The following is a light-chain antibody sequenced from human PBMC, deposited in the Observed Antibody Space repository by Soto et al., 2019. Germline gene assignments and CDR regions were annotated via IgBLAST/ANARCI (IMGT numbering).Light chain of an antibody. CDR2: GAS. J-gene: IGKJ2*02. CDR1: QSVSSN. CDR3: QQYNNWSAWT. Sequence: EIVMTQSPATLSVYPGERATLSCRASQSVSSNLAWYQQKPGQAPRLLIYGASTRATGIPARFSGSCSETEFTLTISSLQSEYFAVYYCQQYNNWSAWTFGQGTKLEIK. V-gene: IGKV3-15*01.